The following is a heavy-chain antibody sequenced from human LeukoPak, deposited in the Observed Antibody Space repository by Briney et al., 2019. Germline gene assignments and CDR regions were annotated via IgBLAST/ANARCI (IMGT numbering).Heavy chain of an antibody. D-gene: IGHD1-14*01. J-gene: IGHJ4*02. V-gene: IGHV4-34*01. CDR1: GGSFSGYY. CDR3: ARGSEKNDY. CDR2: INHSGST. Sequence: SETLSLTCAVYGGSFSGYYWSWIRQPPGKGLEWIGEINHSGSTNYNPSLKSRVTISVDASKNQFSLKLSSVTAADTAVYYCARGSEKNDYWGQGTLVTVSS.